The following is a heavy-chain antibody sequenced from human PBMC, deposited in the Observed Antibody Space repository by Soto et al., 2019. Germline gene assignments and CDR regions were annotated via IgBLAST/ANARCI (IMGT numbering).Heavy chain of an antibody. CDR3: VRGTVTTHYYYYGMDV. CDR1: GYTFTSYY. J-gene: IGHJ6*02. D-gene: IGHD4-4*01. V-gene: IGHV1-46*01. Sequence: ASVKVSCKASGYTFTSYYMHWVRQAPGQGLEWMGIINPSGGSTSYAQKFQGRVTMTRDTSTSTVYMELSSLRSEDTAVYYCVRGTVTTHYYYYGMDVWGQGTTVTSP. CDR2: INPSGGST.